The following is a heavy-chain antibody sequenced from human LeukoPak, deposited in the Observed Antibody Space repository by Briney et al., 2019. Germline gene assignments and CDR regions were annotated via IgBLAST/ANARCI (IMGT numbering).Heavy chain of an antibody. CDR3: ARMAYYYDSDGYSQLDY. V-gene: IGHV4-61*01. D-gene: IGHD3-22*01. CDR1: GVSVSSGTYY. CDR2: IYTSGST. Sequence: PSETLSLTCTVSGVSVSSGTYYWTWIRQPPGKGLEWIGNIYTSGSTNYSPSLKSRLTISLDTSENQFSLKLSSVTAADTAVYYCARMAYYYDSDGYSQLDYWGQGTLVTVSS. J-gene: IGHJ4*02.